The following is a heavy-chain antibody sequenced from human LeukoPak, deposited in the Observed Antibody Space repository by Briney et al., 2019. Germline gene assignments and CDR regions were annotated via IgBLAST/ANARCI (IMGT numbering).Heavy chain of an antibody. Sequence: ASVKVSCKASGYTFTSYDINWVRQATGQGLEWMGWMNPNSGNTGYAQKFQGRVTMTRNTSISTAYMELSSLRSEDTAVYYCARVPRFLEWLVGGYYGMDVWGQGTTVTVSS. CDR3: ARVPRFLEWLVGGYYGMDV. CDR2: MNPNSGNT. J-gene: IGHJ6*02. V-gene: IGHV1-8*01. CDR1: GYTFTSYD. D-gene: IGHD3-3*01.